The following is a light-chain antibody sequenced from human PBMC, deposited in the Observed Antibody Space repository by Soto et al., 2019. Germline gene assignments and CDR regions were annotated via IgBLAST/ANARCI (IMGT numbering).Light chain of an antibody. CDR2: DAS. CDR1: QAISNY. J-gene: IGKJ1*01. CDR3: QRYNTIPRT. V-gene: IGKV1-27*01. Sequence: DIQMTQSPSSLSASVGDRVTITCRASQAISNYLAWYQQTPGQPPRLINYDASTLQAGVSSRFSGTRAGTDFTLTSSNLQLEDVATDFCQRYNTIPRTVGQGTKVQLK.